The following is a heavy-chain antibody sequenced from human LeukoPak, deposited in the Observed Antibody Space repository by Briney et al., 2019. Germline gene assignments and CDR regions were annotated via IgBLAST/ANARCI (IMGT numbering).Heavy chain of an antibody. J-gene: IGHJ3*02. CDR1: GGTFSSYA. D-gene: IGHD2-21*01. CDR3: AKGFYCGGDCYSSFDI. CDR2: IIPIFGTA. Sequence: GSSVKVSCKASGGTFSSYAISWVRQAPGQGLEWMGGIIPIFGTANYAQKFQGRVTITADESTSTAYMELSSLRSEDTAVYYCAKGFYCGGDCYSSFDIWGQGTMVTVSS. V-gene: IGHV1-69*01.